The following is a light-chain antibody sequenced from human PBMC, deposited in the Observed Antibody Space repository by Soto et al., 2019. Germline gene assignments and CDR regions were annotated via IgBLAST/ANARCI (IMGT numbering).Light chain of an antibody. CDR1: QSVSSSY. J-gene: IGKJ2*01. Sequence: EIVLTQSPGTLSLSPGERATLSCRASQSVSSSYLAWYQQKPGQAPRLLIYGASSRATGIPDRFGGSGSGTDFTLTISRLEPEDFAVYYCQQYASSPVYTFGQGTKLEIK. CDR3: QQYASSPVYT. V-gene: IGKV3-20*01. CDR2: GAS.